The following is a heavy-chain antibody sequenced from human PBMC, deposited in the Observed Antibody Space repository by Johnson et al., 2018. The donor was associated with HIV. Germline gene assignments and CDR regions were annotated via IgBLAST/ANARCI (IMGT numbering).Heavy chain of an antibody. CDR1: GFTFSSYG. D-gene: IGHD6-19*01. J-gene: IGHJ3*02. Sequence: QVQLVESGGGLVKPGRSLRLSCAASGFTFSSYGMHWVRQAPGKGLEWVAVISYDGSNKNYADSVKGRFTISRDNSDNILYLQMNSLGVEDTAVYYCARGERSSGLCDVFDIWGQGTMVTVSS. CDR2: ISYDGSNK. CDR3: ARGERSSGLCDVFDI. V-gene: IGHV3-30*19.